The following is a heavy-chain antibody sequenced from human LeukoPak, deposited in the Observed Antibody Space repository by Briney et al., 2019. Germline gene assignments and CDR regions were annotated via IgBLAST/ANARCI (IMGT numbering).Heavy chain of an antibody. CDR1: GGSISSYY. D-gene: IGHD6-13*01. Sequence: SETLSLTCTVSGGSISSYYWSWIRQPAGKGLEWIGRIYTSGSTNYNPSLKSRVTMSVDTSKNQFSLKLSSVTAADTAVYYRARDGRYSNPGSGYYYGMDVWGQGTTVTVSS. CDR3: ARDGRYSNPGSGYYYGMDV. CDR2: IYTSGST. J-gene: IGHJ6*02. V-gene: IGHV4-4*07.